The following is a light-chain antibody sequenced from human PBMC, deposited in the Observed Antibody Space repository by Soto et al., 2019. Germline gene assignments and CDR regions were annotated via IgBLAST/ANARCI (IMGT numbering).Light chain of an antibody. CDR1: QSLLHSNGYNY. V-gene: IGKV2-28*01. CDR3: MQALQTHDT. Sequence: DIVMTQSPLSLPVTPGEPASISCRASQSLLHSNGYNYLDWYLQKPGQSQQLLLYLCSNRASGVPDRFSGRGSGTDFTLKTSRVEAEDVGVYYSMQALQTHDTFVQATKVEIK. CDR2: LCS. J-gene: IGKJ2*01.